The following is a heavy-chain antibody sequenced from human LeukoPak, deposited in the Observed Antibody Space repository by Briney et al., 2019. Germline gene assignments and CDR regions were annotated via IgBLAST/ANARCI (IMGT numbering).Heavy chain of an antibody. J-gene: IGHJ4*02. CDR1: GGSISSGGYY. D-gene: IGHD6-19*01. Sequence: PSQTLSLTCTVSGGSISSGGYYWSWIRQHPGKGLEWIGYIYYSGSTYYNPSLKSRVTISVDTSKNQFSLKLSSVTAADTAVYYCASGVFSSGWYFDYWGQGTLVTVSS. CDR2: IYYSGST. V-gene: IGHV4-31*03. CDR3: ASGVFSSGWYFDY.